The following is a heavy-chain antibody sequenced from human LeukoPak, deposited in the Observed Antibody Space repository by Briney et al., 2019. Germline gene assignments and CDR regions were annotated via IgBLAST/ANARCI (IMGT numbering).Heavy chain of an antibody. CDR2: ISAYNGNT. V-gene: IGHV1-18*01. CDR1: GGTFSSYA. Sequence: RASVKVSCKASGGTFSSYAISWVRQAPGQGLEWMGWISAYNGNTNYAQKVQGRVTMTTDTSTSTAYMELRSLRSDDTAVFYCARDSSEDFYDSSGYYSFDFWGQGTLVTVSS. CDR3: ARDSSEDFYDSSGYYSFDF. D-gene: IGHD3-22*01. J-gene: IGHJ4*02.